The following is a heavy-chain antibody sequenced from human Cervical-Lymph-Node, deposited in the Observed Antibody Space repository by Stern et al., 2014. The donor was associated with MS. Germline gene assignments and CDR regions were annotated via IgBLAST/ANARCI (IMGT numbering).Heavy chain of an antibody. CDR1: GYSFTSYF. CDR3: ARDEGADY. J-gene: IGHJ4*02. V-gene: IGHV1-46*01. CDR2: INPSAGNT. Sequence: EQLEESGAEVKKPGASVKVSCMASGYSFTSYFINWVRQAPGKGLEWMGIINPSAGNTNYAQKFQGRVVMTSDTSTGTVYMELSSLRSEDTAVYYCARDEGADYWGQGTLVTVSS.